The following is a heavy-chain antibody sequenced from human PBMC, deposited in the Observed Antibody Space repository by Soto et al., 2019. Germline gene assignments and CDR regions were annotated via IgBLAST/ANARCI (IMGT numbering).Heavy chain of an antibody. Sequence: ASVKVSCKGSRYTFTSYYMHWVRQAPGQGLEWMGIINPSGGSTSYAQKFQGRVTMTRDTSTSTVYMELSSLRSEDTAVYYCAREVEYIAASDYYYYMDVWGKGTTVTVSS. V-gene: IGHV1-46*03. J-gene: IGHJ6*03. D-gene: IGHD6-13*01. CDR2: INPSGGST. CDR1: RYTFTSYY. CDR3: AREVEYIAASDYYYYMDV.